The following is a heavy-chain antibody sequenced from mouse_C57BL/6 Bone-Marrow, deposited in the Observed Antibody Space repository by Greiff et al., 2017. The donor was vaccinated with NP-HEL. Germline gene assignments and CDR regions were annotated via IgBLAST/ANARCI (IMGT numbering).Heavy chain of an antibody. CDR2: ISPRDGST. V-gene: IGHV1-85*01. J-gene: IGHJ2*01. Sequence: QVQLQQSGPELVKPGASVKLSCKASGYTFTRYDINWVKQRPGQGLEWIGWISPRDGSTKYNEKFKGKATLTVDTSSSTGYMELHSLTSEDSAVYFCARSWTPWYFDYWGQGTTLTVSS. CDR3: ARSWTPWYFDY. CDR1: GYTFTRYD.